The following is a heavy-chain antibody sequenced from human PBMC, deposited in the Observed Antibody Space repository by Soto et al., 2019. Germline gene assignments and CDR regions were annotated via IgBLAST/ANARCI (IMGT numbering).Heavy chain of an antibody. CDR3: VRGGHGSGSYLGSY. CDR2: IRQDGGAQ. Sequence: EVQLVESGGGLAQPGGSLRLSCVASGFTFTTYWMSWVRQAPGKGLEWVANIRQDGGAQYYVDSVKGRFTISRDNAKNSVYLHMDSLRAEDTAAYYCVRGGHGSGSYLGSYWGLGILVTVSS. D-gene: IGHD3-10*01. CDR1: GFTFTTYW. V-gene: IGHV3-7*03. J-gene: IGHJ4*02.